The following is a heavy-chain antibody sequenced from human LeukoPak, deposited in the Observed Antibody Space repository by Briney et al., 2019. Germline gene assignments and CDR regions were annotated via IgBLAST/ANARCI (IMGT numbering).Heavy chain of an antibody. CDR2: IYSGGST. CDR1: GFTVSSNY. Sequence: PGGSLRLSCAASGFTVSSNYMSWVRQAPGKGLEWVSVIYSGGSTYYADSVKGRFTISRDNSKNTLYLQMNSLRAEDTAVYYCARERFVVTAIRSGIYFDYWGQGTLVTVSS. V-gene: IGHV3-66*01. CDR3: ARERFVVTAIRSGIYFDY. D-gene: IGHD2-21*02. J-gene: IGHJ4*02.